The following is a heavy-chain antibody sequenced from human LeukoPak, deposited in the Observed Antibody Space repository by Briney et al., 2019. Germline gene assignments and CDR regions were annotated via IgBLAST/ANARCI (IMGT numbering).Heavy chain of an antibody. CDR2: INSDGSTS. CDR3: ARGNYYGMDV. CDR1: EYTLSKFL. V-gene: IGHV3-74*03. J-gene: IGHJ6*02. D-gene: IGHD2/OR15-2a*01. Sequence: PRGSLRLSRADSEYTLSKFLRYWVRQAPGKGVVWVSGINSDGSTSTYANSVKGRFTVSRDNAKNTLYLQMNSLRAEDTAVYYCARGNYYGMDVWGQGTTVTVSS.